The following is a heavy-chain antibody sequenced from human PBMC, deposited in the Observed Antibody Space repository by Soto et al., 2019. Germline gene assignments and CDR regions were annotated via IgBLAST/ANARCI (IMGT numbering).Heavy chain of an antibody. V-gene: IGHV4-4*02. Sequence: QVQLQESGPGLMKPSGTLSLTCAVSGGSISTNWWSWVRQPPGKGLEWIGEIYHSGATNYNPSLKNRVTMSVDKAQNHLSLNLNSVTAAATAVYYCARHIAVSGTRGFDFWGHGTLVTVSS. CDR2: IYHSGAT. CDR1: GGSISTNW. CDR3: ARHIAVSGTRGFDF. D-gene: IGHD6-19*01. J-gene: IGHJ4*01.